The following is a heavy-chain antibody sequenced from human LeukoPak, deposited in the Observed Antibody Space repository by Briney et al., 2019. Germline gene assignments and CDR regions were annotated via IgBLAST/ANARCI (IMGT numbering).Heavy chain of an antibody. D-gene: IGHD2-2*01. J-gene: IGHJ4*02. CDR2: TLYDGSNK. CDR3: ARDGNIVVVPAAPDY. CDR1: GFTFSSYG. Sequence: GGSLRLSCAASGFTFSSYGMHWVRQAPGKGLEWVAVTLYDGSNKYYADSVKGRFTISRDNSKNTLYLQMNSLRAEDTAVYYCARDGNIVVVPAAPDYWGQGTLVTVCS. V-gene: IGHV3-30*03.